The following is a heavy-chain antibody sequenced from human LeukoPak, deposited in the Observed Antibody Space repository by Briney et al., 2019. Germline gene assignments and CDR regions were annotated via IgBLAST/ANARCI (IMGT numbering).Heavy chain of an antibody. CDR3: ARDGPRWYFDY. V-gene: IGHV4-34*01. Sequence: SETLSLTCAVYGGSFSGYYWSWIRQPPGKGLEWIGEINHSGSTNYNPSLKSRVTISVDTSKNQLSLKLSSVTAADTAVYYCARDGPRWYFDYWGQGTLVTVSS. CDR1: GGSFSGYY. D-gene: IGHD3-16*01. J-gene: IGHJ4*02. CDR2: INHSGST.